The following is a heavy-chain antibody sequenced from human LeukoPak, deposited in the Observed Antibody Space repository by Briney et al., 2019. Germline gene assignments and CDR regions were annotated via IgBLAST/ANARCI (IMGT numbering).Heavy chain of an antibody. V-gene: IGHV4-39*07. CDR1: GGSISSSSYY. D-gene: IGHD2-21*02. J-gene: IGHJ4*02. CDR3: ARRAYCGGDCYSGGGYFDY. CDR2: IYYSGST. Sequence: KPSEILSLTCTVSGGSISSSSYYWGWIRQPPGKGLEWIGSIYYSGSTYYNPSLKSRVTISVDTSKNQFSLKLSSVTAADTAVYYCARRAYCGGDCYSGGGYFDYWGQGTLVTVSS.